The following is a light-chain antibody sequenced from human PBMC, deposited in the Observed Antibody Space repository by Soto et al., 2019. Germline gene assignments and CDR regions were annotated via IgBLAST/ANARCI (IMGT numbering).Light chain of an antibody. CDR2: GVS. CDR3: SSYKTSSTVVV. CDR1: SSDVGGYNY. V-gene: IGLV2-14*01. Sequence: QSVLTQPASVSGSPGQSITISCTGTSSDVGGYNYVSWYQQYPGKAPKLMIFGVSDRPSGVSNRFSGSKSGNTASLTISGLQAEDEADYYCSSYKTSSTVVVLGGGTKVTVL. J-gene: IGLJ2*01.